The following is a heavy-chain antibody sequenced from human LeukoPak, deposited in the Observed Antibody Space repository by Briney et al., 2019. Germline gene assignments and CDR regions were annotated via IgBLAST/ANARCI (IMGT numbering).Heavy chain of an antibody. Sequence: SETLSLTCTFSGGSISSYYWSWIRQPPGKGLEWIGYIYYSGTTNYNPSLKSRLTISVDTSKNQFSLKLTSVTAADTAVYYCARRTGTYFDSWGQGTLVTVSS. CDR3: ARRTGTYFDS. V-gene: IGHV4-59*01. D-gene: IGHD3-10*01. CDR1: GGSISSYY. CDR2: IYYSGTT. J-gene: IGHJ4*02.